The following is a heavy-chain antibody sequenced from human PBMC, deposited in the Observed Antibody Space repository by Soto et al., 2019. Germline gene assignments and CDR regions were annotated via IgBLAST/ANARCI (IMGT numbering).Heavy chain of an antibody. D-gene: IGHD2-15*01. J-gene: IGHJ6*02. Sequence: PGGSLRLSCAASGFTFSSYSMNWVRQAPGKGLEWVSSISSSSSYIYYADSVKGRFTISRDNAKNSLYLQMNSLRAEDTAVYYCARDSPNIVVVVAANIHYGMDVWGQGTTVTVSS. CDR2: ISSSSSYI. CDR1: GFTFSSYS. CDR3: ARDSPNIVVVVAANIHYGMDV. V-gene: IGHV3-21*01.